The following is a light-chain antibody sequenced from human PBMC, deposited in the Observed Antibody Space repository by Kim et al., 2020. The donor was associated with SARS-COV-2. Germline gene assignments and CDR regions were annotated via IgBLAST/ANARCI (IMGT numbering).Light chain of an antibody. J-gene: IGLJ1*01. CDR1: ALPEQH. Sequence: VSPGRAARLSGSGDALPEQHAAWYQQKSGQATCLVIYKDSERPSGIPGRFSGSSSGTTVTLTISGVQAEDDADYYCRSADSSGTYVFGSGTKVTVL. CDR3: RSADSSGTYV. CDR2: KDS. V-gene: IGLV3-25*03.